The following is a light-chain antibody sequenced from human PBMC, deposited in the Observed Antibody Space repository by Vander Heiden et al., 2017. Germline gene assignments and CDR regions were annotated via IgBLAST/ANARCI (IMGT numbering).Light chain of an antibody. CDR3: SSYTRTNTRV. J-gene: IGLJ3*02. Sequence: QSALTQPASVSGSPGQSSTISCAGSSSDVGGYNYVSWYQQYPGKAPNRIIYDVTNRPSGVSNRFSGSKSGDTASLTISGLQAEDEADYYCSSYTRTNTRVFGGGTKLTVL. V-gene: IGLV2-14*03. CDR2: DVT. CDR1: SSDVGGYNY.